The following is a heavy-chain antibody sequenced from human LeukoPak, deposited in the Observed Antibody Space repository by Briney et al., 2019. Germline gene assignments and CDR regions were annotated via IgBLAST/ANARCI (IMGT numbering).Heavy chain of an antibody. D-gene: IGHD3-10*01. CDR1: GFTFSTYW. CDR2: IVTDGSST. CDR3: ARVGGSSDFDE. Sequence: GGSLRLSCAASGFTFSTYWMHWVRQAPGKGLVWVSLIVTDGSSTPYADSVKGRFTISRNNAKNTLYLQMNSLRAEDTAVYYCARVGGSSDFDEWGQGTLVTVSS. J-gene: IGHJ4*02. V-gene: IGHV3-74*01.